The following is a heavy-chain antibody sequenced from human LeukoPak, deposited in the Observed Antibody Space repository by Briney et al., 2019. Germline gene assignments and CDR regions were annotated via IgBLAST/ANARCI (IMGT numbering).Heavy chain of an antibody. J-gene: IGHJ1*01. V-gene: IGHV1-69*04. Sequence: SVKVSCKASGGTSSSYAISWVRQAPGQGLEWMGRIIPILGIANYAQKFQGRVTITADKSTSTAYMELSSLRSEDTAVYYCASSGYGGNSAFTHFQHWGQGTLVTVSS. CDR1: GGTSSSYA. CDR3: ASSGYGGNSAFTHFQH. D-gene: IGHD4-17*01. CDR2: IIPILGIA.